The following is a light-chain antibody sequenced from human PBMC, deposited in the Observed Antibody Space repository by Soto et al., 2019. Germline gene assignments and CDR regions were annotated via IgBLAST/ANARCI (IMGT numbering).Light chain of an antibody. Sequence: ALTQPASVSGSPGQSITISCTGAISDVGGYNYVSWYQHHPGKSPQLMIYDVSNRPSGVSNRFSGSKSGNTASLTISGLQAEDEADYYCSSYSTTSTLVFGTGTKVTVL. CDR3: SSYSTTSTLV. CDR2: DVS. J-gene: IGLJ1*01. V-gene: IGLV2-14*03. CDR1: ISDVGGYNY.